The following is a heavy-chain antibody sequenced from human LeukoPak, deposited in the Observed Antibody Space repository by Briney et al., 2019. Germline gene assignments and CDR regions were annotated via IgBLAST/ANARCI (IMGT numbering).Heavy chain of an antibody. V-gene: IGHV1-2*04. CDR3: ARARRGGSGSIGDY. CDR2: INPNSGGT. D-gene: IGHD1-26*01. Sequence: ASVKVSCKASGYTFTGYYMHWVRQAPGQGLEWMGWINPNSGGTNYAQKFQGWVTMTRDTSISTAYMELSRLRSDDTAVYYCARARRGGSGSIGDYWGQGTLVTVSS. CDR1: GYTFTGYY. J-gene: IGHJ4*02.